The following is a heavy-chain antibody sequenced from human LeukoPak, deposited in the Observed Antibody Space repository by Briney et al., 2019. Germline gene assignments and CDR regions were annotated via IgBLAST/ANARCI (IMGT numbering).Heavy chain of an antibody. CDR2: INPNSGGT. CDR1: GYTFTGYY. V-gene: IGHV1-2*02. CDR3: ARDKFTMVRGVITPLDY. D-gene: IGHD3-10*01. Sequence: ASVKVSCKASGYTFTGYYMHWVRRAPGQGLEWMGWINPNSGGTNYAQKFQGRVTMTRDTSISTAYMELSRLRSDDTAVYYCARDKFTMVRGVITPLDYWGQGTLVTVSS. J-gene: IGHJ4*02.